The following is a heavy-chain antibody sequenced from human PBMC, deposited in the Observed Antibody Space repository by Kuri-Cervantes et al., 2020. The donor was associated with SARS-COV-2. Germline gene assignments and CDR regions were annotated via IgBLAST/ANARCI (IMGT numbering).Heavy chain of an antibody. CDR2: INTNTGNP. V-gene: IGHV7-4-1*02. D-gene: IGHD3-22*01. CDR1: GYTFTSYA. Sequence: ASVKVSCKASGYTFTSYAISWVRQAPGQGLEWMGWINTNTGNPTYAQGFTGRFVFSLDTSVSTAYLQISSLKAEDTAVYYCARDQYASSGYPDAFDIWGQGTMVTVSS. CDR3: ARDQYASSGYPDAFDI. J-gene: IGHJ3*02.